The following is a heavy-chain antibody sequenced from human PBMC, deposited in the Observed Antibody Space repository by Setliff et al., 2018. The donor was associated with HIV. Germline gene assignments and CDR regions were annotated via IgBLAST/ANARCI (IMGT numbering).Heavy chain of an antibody. V-gene: IGHV3-23*01. CDR1: GFTFSSYA. CDR2: ISGSGGST. Sequence: PGGSLRLSCAASGFTFSSYAMSWVRQAPGKGLEWVSAISGSGGSTYYADFARGRFTISRDSSKNTLYLQMNSLRAEDTAVYYCASGALLPTMDYWGRGTLVTVSS. D-gene: IGHD3-10*01. CDR3: ASGALLPTMDY. J-gene: IGHJ4*02.